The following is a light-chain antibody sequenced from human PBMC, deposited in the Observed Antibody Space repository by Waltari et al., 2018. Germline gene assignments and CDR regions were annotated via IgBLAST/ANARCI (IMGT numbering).Light chain of an antibody. CDR3: ASWDDGLDGHWV. V-gene: IGLV1-44*01. Sequence: QSVLTQPPSASGTPGQRGIISCSGSASNIGGNLVNWYQQLPGKAPKLVIYRSAQRPAGVPYRFAASKAGTSAALASGGLQAEDDADYFCASWDDGLDGHWVFGGGTKVTVL. CDR2: RSA. CDR1: ASNIGGNL. J-gene: IGLJ3*02.